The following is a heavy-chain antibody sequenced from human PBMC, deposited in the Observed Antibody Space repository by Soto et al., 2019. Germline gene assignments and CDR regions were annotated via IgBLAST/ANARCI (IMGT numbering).Heavy chain of an antibody. Sequence: QVHLVQSGAEVKKPGSSVTVSCKASGGTFSRYAIGWVRQVPGQGLEWMGGIIPMFGRPNYAQKFQDRVTITADESTSTAYMELRSLRSEDTAKYYCATERGHVYGLGRGHPFDPWGQGTLVTVSS. CDR1: GGTFSRYA. V-gene: IGHV1-69*01. CDR2: IIPMFGRP. D-gene: IGHD3-10*01. J-gene: IGHJ5*02. CDR3: ATERGHVYGLGRGHPFDP.